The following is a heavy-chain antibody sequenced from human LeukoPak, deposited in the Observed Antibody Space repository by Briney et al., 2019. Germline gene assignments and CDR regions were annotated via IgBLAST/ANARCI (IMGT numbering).Heavy chain of an antibody. CDR1: GGTFSSYA. D-gene: IGHD2-2*01. CDR2: IIPIFGTA. V-gene: IGHV1-69*01. J-gene: IGHJ6*02. CDR3: ARTDIVVVPAATPLYYYYGMDV. Sequence: SVKVSFTASGGTFSSYAISWVRQAPGQGLEWMGGIIPIFGTANYAQKFQGRVTITADESTSTAYMELSSLRSEDTAVYYCARTDIVVVPAATPLYYYYGMDVWGQGTTVTVSS.